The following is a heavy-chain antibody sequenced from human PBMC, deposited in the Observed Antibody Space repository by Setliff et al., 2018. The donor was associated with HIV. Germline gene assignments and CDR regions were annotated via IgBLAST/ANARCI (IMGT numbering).Heavy chain of an antibody. Sequence: WASVKVSCKASGFTLTTYAVHWVRQAPGQSLEWMGWINGGIGNTKYSQKFQDRVTITRDSSADTSYMELSSLRSEDTAVYYCASGYARGSMTHWGQGTLVTVSS. CDR2: INGGIGNT. D-gene: IGHD6-13*01. J-gene: IGHJ4*02. CDR3: ASGYARGSMTH. CDR1: GFTLTTYA. V-gene: IGHV1-3*01.